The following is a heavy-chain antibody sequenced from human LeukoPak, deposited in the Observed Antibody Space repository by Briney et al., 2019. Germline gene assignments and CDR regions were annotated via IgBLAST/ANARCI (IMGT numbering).Heavy chain of an antibody. CDR2: IRYDGSNK. J-gene: IGHJ6*03. V-gene: IGHV3-30*02. Sequence: GGSLRLSCAASGFTFISYGMHWVRQAPGKGLEWVAFIRYDGSNKYYADSVKGRFTISRDNSKNTLYLQMNSLRAEDAAVYYCAKASSGYKLYYYYYMDVWGKGTTDTVSS. D-gene: IGHD3-22*01. CDR1: GFTFISYG. CDR3: AKASSGYKLYYYYYMDV.